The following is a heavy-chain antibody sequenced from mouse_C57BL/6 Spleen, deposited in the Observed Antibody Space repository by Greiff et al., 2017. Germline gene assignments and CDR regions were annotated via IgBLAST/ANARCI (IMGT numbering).Heavy chain of an antibody. J-gene: IGHJ3*01. CDR2: ISSGGDGI. CDR1: GFTFSSYA. V-gene: IGHV5-9-1*02. D-gene: IGHD2-5*01. Sequence: EVNVVESGEGLVKPGGSLKLSCAASGFTFSSYAMSWVRQTPGKRLEWVAYISSGGDGIYYADTVKSRFTISRDNARNTLYLQMSSLKSEDTAMYYCTRDPYYRNYGFAYWGQGTLVTVSA. CDR3: TRDPYYRNYGFAY.